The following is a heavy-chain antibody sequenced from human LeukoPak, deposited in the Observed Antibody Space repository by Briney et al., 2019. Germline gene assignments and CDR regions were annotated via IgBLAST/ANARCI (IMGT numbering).Heavy chain of an antibody. J-gene: IGHJ4*02. CDR1: GGSISSYY. CDR3: ASGPRLLVVAAPFFDY. Sequence: SETLSLTCTVSGGSISSYYCSWIRQPAGKGLEWIGRIYTSGSTNYNPSLKSRVTMSVDTSKNQFSLKLSSVTAADTAVCYCASGPRLLVVAAPFFDYWGQGTLVTVSS. CDR2: IYTSGST. D-gene: IGHD2-15*01. V-gene: IGHV4-4*07.